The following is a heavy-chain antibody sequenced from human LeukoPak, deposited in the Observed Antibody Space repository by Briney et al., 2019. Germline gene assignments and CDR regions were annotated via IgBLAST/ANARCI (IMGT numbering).Heavy chain of an antibody. J-gene: IGHJ4*02. CDR2: ISAYNGNT. CDR3: AREAYCGGDCLGPLDY. CDR1: GYTLTSYG. D-gene: IGHD2-21*02. Sequence: ASVKVSCKASGYTLTSYGISWVRQAPGQGLEWMGWISAYNGNTNYAQKLQGRVTMTTDTSTSTAYMELRSLGSDDTAVYYCAREAYCGGDCLGPLDYWGQGTLVTVSS. V-gene: IGHV1-18*01.